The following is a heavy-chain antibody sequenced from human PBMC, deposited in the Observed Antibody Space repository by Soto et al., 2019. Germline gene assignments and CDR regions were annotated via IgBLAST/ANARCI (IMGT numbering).Heavy chain of an antibody. V-gene: IGHV6-1*01. D-gene: IGHD3-22*01. Sequence: SQTLSLNCAISGDSVYSNSAAWNWIRQSPSRGLEWLGRTYYRSKWYNDYAVSVKSRITINPDTSKNQFSLQLNSVTPEDTAVYYCARTGSSGYSPDYYFDYWGQGTRVTVA. CDR3: ARTGSSGYSPDYYFDY. CDR2: TYYRSKWYN. J-gene: IGHJ4*02. CDR1: GDSVYSNSAA.